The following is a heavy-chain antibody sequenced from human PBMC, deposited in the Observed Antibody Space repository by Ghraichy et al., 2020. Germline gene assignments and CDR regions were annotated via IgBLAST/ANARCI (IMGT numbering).Heavy chain of an antibody. Sequence: GESLNISCAASGFTFNTYSMNWVRQAPGKGLEWVSYISSSSTTIFYADSVKGRFTISRDNAKNSLYLQMNSLRDEDTAVYYCARDLGYRWEPYFDYWGQGTLVTVSS. J-gene: IGHJ4*02. CDR2: ISSSSTTI. D-gene: IGHD1-26*01. CDR1: GFTFNTYS. CDR3: ARDLGYRWEPYFDY. V-gene: IGHV3-48*02.